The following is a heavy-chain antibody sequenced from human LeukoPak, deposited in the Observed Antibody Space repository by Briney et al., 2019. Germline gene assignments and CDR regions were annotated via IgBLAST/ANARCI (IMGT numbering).Heavy chain of an antibody. Sequence: GGSLRLSCAASGFTFSSYWMSWVRQAPGKGLEWVANRKLDGSEKYYVDSVKGRFTISRDNAKKSLYLEMNSLRDEDTAVYYCARDFFAFGGVIALLDYWGQGTLVTVSS. D-gene: IGHD3-16*02. J-gene: IGHJ4*02. V-gene: IGHV3-7*01. CDR2: RKLDGSEK. CDR3: ARDFFAFGGVIALLDY. CDR1: GFTFSSYW.